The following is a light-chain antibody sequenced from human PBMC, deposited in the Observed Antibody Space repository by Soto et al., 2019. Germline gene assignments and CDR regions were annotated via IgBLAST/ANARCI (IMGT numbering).Light chain of an antibody. CDR2: GAL. J-gene: IGKJ2*01. Sequence: EIVLTQSPGTLSLSPGERATLSCRASQSVSSIYLAWYQQKPGQAPRLLIYGALSRATGIPDRFSGSGSGTDYTLTISRLEPEDFAVYYCQHYGSSPYTFGQGTMLEIK. V-gene: IGKV3-20*01. CDR1: QSVSSIY. CDR3: QHYGSSPYT.